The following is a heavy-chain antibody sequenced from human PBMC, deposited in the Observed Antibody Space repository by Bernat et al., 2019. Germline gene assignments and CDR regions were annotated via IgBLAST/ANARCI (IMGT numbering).Heavy chain of an antibody. CDR1: GFTFSSYG. CDR2: IWSDGNYE. CDR3: AKGTDRWRDGMDK. V-gene: IGHV3-33*06. D-gene: IGHD2-2*03. Sequence: QVHLVESGGGVVQPGRSLRLSCAASGFTFSSYGMHWVRQAPGKGLEWLAVIWSDGNYEYYAESLKGRFTISRDNPKNTLYLQMNNLRPEDTALYFCAKGTDRWRDGMDKWGQGTMVAVSS. J-gene: IGHJ3*01.